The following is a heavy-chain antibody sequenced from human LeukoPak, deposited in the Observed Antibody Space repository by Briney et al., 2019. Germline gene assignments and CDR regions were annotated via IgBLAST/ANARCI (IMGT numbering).Heavy chain of an antibody. CDR2: INPDDEST. D-gene: IGHD3-10*01. V-gene: IGHV3-74*01. CDR1: GFTFRKYW. J-gene: IGHJ4*02. CDR3: ARYDGGSGPFDY. Sequence: GGSLRLSCAASGFTFRKYWLHWVRQAPGKGLVWVSRINPDDESTSYADSVKGRFTISRDNSKNTLYLQMNSLRAEDRAVYYCARYDGGSGPFDYWGQGTLVTVSS.